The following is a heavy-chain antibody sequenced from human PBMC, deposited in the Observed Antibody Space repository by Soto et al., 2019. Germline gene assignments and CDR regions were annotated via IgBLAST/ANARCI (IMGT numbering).Heavy chain of an antibody. J-gene: IGHJ5*02. CDR3: ARLRIATNNYKWFDP. V-gene: IGHV4-31*03. Sequence: SETLSLTCSVSGAALNSGNYYWSWIRQVPGKGLEWIGHIYATGAVDYNPSLRDRITISQETSERQFSLNLRLVTVADTAVYYCARLRIATNNYKWFDPWGQGTLVTVSS. D-gene: IGHD2-21*01. CDR2: IYATGAV. CDR1: GAALNSGNYY.